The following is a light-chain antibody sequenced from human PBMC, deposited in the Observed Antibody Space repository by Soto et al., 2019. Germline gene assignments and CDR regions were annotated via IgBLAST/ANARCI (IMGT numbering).Light chain of an antibody. V-gene: IGKV3-20*01. CDR3: QQYNNGIN. CDR1: QSVSNNY. Sequence: ELLSTPSKGTLSLSPVSSSNLSVIASQSVSNNYLAWYQQKPGQDPSILIYGESNRATGIPDRFSGSGSGTDFTLAISSLQSEDFAVYYCQQYNNGINVGKGKRLEIK. J-gene: IGKJ5*01. CDR2: GES.